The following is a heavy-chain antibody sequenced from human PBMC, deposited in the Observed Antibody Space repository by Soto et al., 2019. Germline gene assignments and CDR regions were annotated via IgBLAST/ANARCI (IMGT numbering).Heavy chain of an antibody. V-gene: IGHV4-39*01. D-gene: IGHD3-10*01. CDR2: TYYSATT. Sequence: SETLSLTCTVSGGSISSSSYCWGWIRQPPGKGLEWIGYTYYSATTYYNPSLKSRVTISVDTSKNQFSLKLSSVTAADAAVYYCARGHYYGSGSYYNYLDYWGRGTQVTVSS. J-gene: IGHJ4*02. CDR3: ARGHYYGSGSYYNYLDY. CDR1: GGSISSSSYC.